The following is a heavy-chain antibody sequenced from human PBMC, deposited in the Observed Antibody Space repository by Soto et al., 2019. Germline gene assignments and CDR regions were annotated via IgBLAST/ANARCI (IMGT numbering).Heavy chain of an antibody. CDR2: IYYSGST. D-gene: IGHD6-19*01. CDR1: GGSISSSSYY. Sequence: QLQLQESGPGLVKPSETLSLTCAVSGGSISSSSYYWGWIRQPPGKGLEWIGRIYYSGSTYYTTSPQSQVSLSVSTSKIPFSLKLNSVTAADTAVYYCARRTVNIRTFYSGLKTHCFDYWGQGTLVTVSS. V-gene: IGHV4-39*01. J-gene: IGHJ4*02. CDR3: ARRTVNIRTFYSGLKTHCFDY.